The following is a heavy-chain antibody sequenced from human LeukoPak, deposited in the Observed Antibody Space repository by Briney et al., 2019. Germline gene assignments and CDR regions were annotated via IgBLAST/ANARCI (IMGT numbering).Heavy chain of an antibody. CDR2: IWYDGSNE. V-gene: IGHV3-33*01. D-gene: IGHD1-1*01. Sequence: PGRSLRLSCAAPGFTFSNYGMHWVRQAPGKGLQWVAVIWYDGSNEYYTGSVEGRFTISRDNAHNTLYLQMNSLRAEDTAVYYCARGSQSTWGFFAYWGQGTRVTVSS. CDR1: GFTFSNYG. J-gene: IGHJ4*02. CDR3: ARGSQSTWGFFAY.